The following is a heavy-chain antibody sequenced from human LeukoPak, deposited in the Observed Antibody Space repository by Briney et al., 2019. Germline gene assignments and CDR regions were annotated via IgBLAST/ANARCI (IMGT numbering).Heavy chain of an antibody. CDR2: IYYSGST. Sequence: KSSETLSLTCTVSGGSISSSSYYWGWIRQPPGKGLEWIGSIYYSGSTYYNPSLKSRVTISVDTSKNQFSLKLSSVTAADTAVYYCARDTLAVAGTYSGEIDYWGQGTLVTVSS. V-gene: IGHV4-39*07. D-gene: IGHD6-19*01. CDR3: ARDTLAVAGTYSGEIDY. J-gene: IGHJ4*02. CDR1: GGSISSSSYY.